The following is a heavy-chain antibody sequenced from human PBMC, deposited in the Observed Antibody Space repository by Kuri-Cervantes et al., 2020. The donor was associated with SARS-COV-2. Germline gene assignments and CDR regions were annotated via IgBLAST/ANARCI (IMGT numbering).Heavy chain of an antibody. D-gene: IGHD3-10*01. CDR3: AIPRRDYGSGSRYGGIGY. Sequence: GGSLRLSCKGSGYSFSTNWIAWVRQMPGKGLEWMGVIYPGDSDTRYSPSFQGQVTISADKSISTAYLQWSSLKASDTAMYYCAIPRRDYGSGSRYGGIGYWGQGTLVTVSS. J-gene: IGHJ4*02. CDR2: IYPGDSDT. CDR1: GYSFSTNW. V-gene: IGHV5-51*01.